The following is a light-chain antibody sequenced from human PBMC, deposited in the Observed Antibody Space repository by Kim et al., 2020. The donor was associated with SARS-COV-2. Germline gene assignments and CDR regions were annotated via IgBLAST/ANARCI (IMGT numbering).Light chain of an antibody. CDR3: QQYGRSPRYT. Sequence: EIVLTQSPGTLSLSPGERATLSCRASQSLSSSFLAWYQQKPGQSPRLLIYGTSTRATGIPDRFSGSGSGTDFTLTISRLEPEDSAVYYCQQYGRSPRYTFGQGTKLEI. J-gene: IGKJ2*01. CDR2: GTS. CDR1: QSLSSSF. V-gene: IGKV3-20*01.